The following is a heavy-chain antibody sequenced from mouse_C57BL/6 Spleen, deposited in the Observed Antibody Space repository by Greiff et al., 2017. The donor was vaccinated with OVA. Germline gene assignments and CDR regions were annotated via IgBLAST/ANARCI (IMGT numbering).Heavy chain of an antibody. V-gene: IGHV5-16*01. J-gene: IGHJ2*01. Sequence: EVMLVESEGGLVQPGSSMKLSCTASGFTFSDYYMAWVRQVPEKGLEWVANINYDGSSTYYLDSLKSRFIISRDNAKNILYLQMSSLKSEDTATYYCARVNWGFDDWGQGTTLTVSS. D-gene: IGHD4-1*01. CDR1: GFTFSDYY. CDR2: INYDGSST. CDR3: ARVNWGFDD.